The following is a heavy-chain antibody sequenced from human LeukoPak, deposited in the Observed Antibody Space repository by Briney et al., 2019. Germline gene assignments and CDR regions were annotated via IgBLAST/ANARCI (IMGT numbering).Heavy chain of an antibody. Sequence: GGSLRLSCAASGFTFSAYWMTWVRQAPGKGLAWVADIIEGGDVKYYVDSVKGRLTISRDNTKNSLYLQMTSLRADDTAVYYCAKDRYGSGSYDFDYWGQGTLVTVSS. D-gene: IGHD3-10*01. CDR1: GFTFSAYW. CDR2: IIEGGDVK. J-gene: IGHJ4*02. CDR3: AKDRYGSGSYDFDY. V-gene: IGHV3-7*01.